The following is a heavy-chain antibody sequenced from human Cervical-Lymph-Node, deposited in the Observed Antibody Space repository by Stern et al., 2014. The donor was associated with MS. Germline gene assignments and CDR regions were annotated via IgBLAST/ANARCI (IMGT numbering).Heavy chain of an antibody. D-gene: IGHD6-19*01. Sequence: VQLVESGAEVKKPGSSVKVSCQSSGDPSKNDPISWVRQAPGQGLEWMGGIIPILVTPNYAQKFQGRVTITADGSTGTVYMEISSLRSEDTAVYYCARQDAVAGLDYWGQGTLVTVSS. V-gene: IGHV1-69*01. CDR3: ARQDAVAGLDY. J-gene: IGHJ4*02. CDR2: IIPILVTP. CDR1: GDPSKNDP.